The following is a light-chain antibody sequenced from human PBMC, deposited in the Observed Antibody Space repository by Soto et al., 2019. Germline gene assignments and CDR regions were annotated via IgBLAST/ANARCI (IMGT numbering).Light chain of an antibody. CDR3: QHLWT. CDR1: QSISSW. CDR2: KAS. J-gene: IGKJ1*01. V-gene: IGKV1-5*03. Sequence: DNKMTQSPSTLSESVGDRVTITCRASQSISSWLAWYQQKPGKAPKLLIYKASSLESGVPSRFSGSGSGTEFTLTISSLQPDDFATYYCQHLWTFGQGTKVDIK.